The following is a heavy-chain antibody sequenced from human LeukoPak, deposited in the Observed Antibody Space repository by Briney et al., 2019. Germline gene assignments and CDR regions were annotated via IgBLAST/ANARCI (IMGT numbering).Heavy chain of an antibody. J-gene: IGHJ4*02. V-gene: IGHV3-30*02. Sequence: PGGSLRLSCAASGFTFSSYGMHWVRQAPGKGLEWVAFIRHDVSNKYYADSVKGRFTISRDNSRNTLYLQMNSLRAEDTAVYYCVKSRDFNYSDSSTYYPSFDYWGQGTLVTVSS. CDR3: VKSRDFNYSDSSTYYPSFDY. D-gene: IGHD3-22*01. CDR1: GFTFSSYG. CDR2: IRHDVSNK.